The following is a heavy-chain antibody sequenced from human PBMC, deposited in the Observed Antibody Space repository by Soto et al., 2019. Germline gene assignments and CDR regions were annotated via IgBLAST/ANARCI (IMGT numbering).Heavy chain of an antibody. CDR1: GFTFSSYS. V-gene: IGHV3-21*01. D-gene: IGHD3-3*01. J-gene: IGHJ3*02. Sequence: GGSLRLSCAASGFTFSSYSMNWVRQAPGKGLEWVSSISSSSSYIYYADSVKGRFTISRDNAKNSLYLQMNSLRAEDTAVYYCARNMVYYDFWSTTNAFDIWGQGTMVTVSS. CDR2: ISSSSSYI. CDR3: ARNMVYYDFWSTTNAFDI.